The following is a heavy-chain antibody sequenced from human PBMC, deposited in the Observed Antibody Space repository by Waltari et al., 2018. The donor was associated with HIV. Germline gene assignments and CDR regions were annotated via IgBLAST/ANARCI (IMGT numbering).Heavy chain of an antibody. Sequence: EVQLVEYGGGLVKPGGCVSLSCARSVFTFSSYSRNWVRQGPGKGLEWVSSISSSSSYIYYADSVKGRFTISRDNAKNSLYLQMNSLRAEDTAVYYCARDFWGGYYYGMDVWGQGTTVTVSS. CDR2: ISSSSSYI. CDR3: ARDFWGGYYYGMDV. D-gene: IGHD3-16*01. V-gene: IGHV3-21*01. J-gene: IGHJ6*02. CDR1: VFTFSSYS.